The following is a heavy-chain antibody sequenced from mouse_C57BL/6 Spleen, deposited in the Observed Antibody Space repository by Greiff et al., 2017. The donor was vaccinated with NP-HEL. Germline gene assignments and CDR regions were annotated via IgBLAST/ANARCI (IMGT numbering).Heavy chain of an antibody. D-gene: IGHD1-1*01. CDR3: ARDYYGSSPY. J-gene: IGHJ2*01. Sequence: EVQVVESGGGLVKPGGSLKLSCAASGFTFSSYAMSWVRQTPEKRLEWVATISDGGSYTYYPDNVKGRFTISRDNAKNNLYLQMSHLKSEDTAMYYCARDYYGSSPYWGQGTTLTVSS. CDR2: ISDGGSYT. CDR1: GFTFSSYA. V-gene: IGHV5-4*01.